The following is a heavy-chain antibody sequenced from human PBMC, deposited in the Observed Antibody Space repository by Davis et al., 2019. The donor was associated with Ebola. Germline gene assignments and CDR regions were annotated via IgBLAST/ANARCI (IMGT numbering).Heavy chain of an antibody. D-gene: IGHD4-17*01. V-gene: IGHV3-7*03. CDR2: IKQDASEK. CDR3: ARAVTVTTTFDY. CDR1: GFTFSGHW. J-gene: IGHJ4*02. Sequence: PGGSLRLSCAASGFTFSGHWMGWVRQAPGKGLEWVANIKQDASEKTYVDSVKGRFTISRDNSKNTVYLQMNSLRDEDTAVYYCARAVTVTTTFDYWGQGTLVTVSS.